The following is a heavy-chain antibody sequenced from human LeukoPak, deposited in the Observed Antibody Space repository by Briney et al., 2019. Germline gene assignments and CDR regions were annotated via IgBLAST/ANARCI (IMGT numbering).Heavy chain of an antibody. D-gene: IGHD6-13*01. CDR3: ARSSIIAAAGPYYFDY. CDR1: GGTFSSYA. Sequence: SVKFSCKASGGTFSSYAISWVRQARGQGLEWMGGIIPIFGTANYAQKFQGRVTITADKSTSTAYMELSSLRSEDTAVYYCARSSIIAAAGPYYFDYWGQGTLVTVSS. CDR2: IIPIFGTA. V-gene: IGHV1-69*06. J-gene: IGHJ4*02.